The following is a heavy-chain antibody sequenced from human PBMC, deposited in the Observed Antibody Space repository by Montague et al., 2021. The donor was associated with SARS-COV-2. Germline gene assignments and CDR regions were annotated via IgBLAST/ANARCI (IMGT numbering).Heavy chain of an antibody. CDR2: INYSGNT. D-gene: IGHD6-19*01. V-gene: IGHV4-39*01. J-gene: IGHJ2*01. CDR3: ARGAQWQLSWVFDL. Sequence: SETLSLTCTVSGGSISSGSYYWGWVRQPPGKGLEWIGNINYSGNTYYNPSLKSRVTISVDTSKNQFSLKVTSVTAADTAVYYCARGAQWQLSWVFDLWGRGTLVTVSS. CDR1: GGSISSGSYY.